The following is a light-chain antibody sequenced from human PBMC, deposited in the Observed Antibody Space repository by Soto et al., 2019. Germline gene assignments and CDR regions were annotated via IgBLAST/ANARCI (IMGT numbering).Light chain of an antibody. CDR2: DVT. J-gene: IGLJ1*01. CDR3: STYTTSNTRQLV. CDR1: SSDVGGYNY. V-gene: IGLV2-14*03. Sequence: QSVLTQPASVSGSPGQSITISCTGTSSDVGGYNYVSWYQHHPGKAPKLIIYDVTNRPSGVSNPFSGSKSGNTASLTISGLQPEDEADYYCSTYTTSNTRQLVFGTGTKVTV.